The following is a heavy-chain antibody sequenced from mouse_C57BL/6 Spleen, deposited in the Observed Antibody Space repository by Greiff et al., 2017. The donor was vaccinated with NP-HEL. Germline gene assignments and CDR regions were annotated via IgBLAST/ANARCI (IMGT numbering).Heavy chain of an antibody. CDR3: ARQDSSVLYAMDY. CDR2: ISSGGSYT. V-gene: IGHV5-6*01. CDR1: GFTFSSYG. D-gene: IGHD3-2*02. Sequence: EVKVVESGGDLVKPGGSLKLSCAASGFTFSSYGMSWVRQTPDKRLEWVATISSGGSYTYYPDSVKGRFTISRDNAKNTLYLQMSSLKSEDTAMYYCARQDSSVLYAMDYWGQGTSVTVSS. J-gene: IGHJ4*01.